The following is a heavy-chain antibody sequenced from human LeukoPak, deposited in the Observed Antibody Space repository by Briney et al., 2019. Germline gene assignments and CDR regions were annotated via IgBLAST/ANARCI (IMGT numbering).Heavy chain of an antibody. J-gene: IGHJ4*02. V-gene: IGHV3-48*02. CDR1: GFTFSSYS. Sequence: GGSLRLSCAASGFTFSSYSMNWVRQAPGKGPEWVSYISTSSSTIYYADSVKGRFTISTDNAKNSLSLQMSSLRDEDTAVYYCARGGEGLVLVPPHFDYWGQGTLVTVSS. CDR3: ARGGEGLVLVPPHFDY. D-gene: IGHD2-2*01. CDR2: ISTSSSTI.